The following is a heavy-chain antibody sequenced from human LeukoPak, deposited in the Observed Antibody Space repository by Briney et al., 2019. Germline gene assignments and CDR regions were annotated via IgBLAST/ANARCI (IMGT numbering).Heavy chain of an antibody. J-gene: IGHJ4*02. CDR1: GSTFSSYD. V-gene: IGHV1-8*01. D-gene: IGHD2-21*02. CDR3: ISDCPSFDS. CDR2: MNPNSGNT. Sequence: ASVKVSCKASGSTFSSYDINWVRQATGQGLEWMGWMNPNSGNTGYAQKFQGRVTMTRDTSISTAYMELTSLRSEDTAGYYCISDCPSFDSWGRGPLAPSPQ.